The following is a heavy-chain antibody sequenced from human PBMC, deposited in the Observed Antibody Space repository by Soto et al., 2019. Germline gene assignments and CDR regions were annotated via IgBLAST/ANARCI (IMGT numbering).Heavy chain of an antibody. CDR2: ISYDGSNK. J-gene: IGHJ4*02. Sequence: QVQLVESGGGVVQPGRSLRLSCAASGFTFSSYGMHWVRQAPGKGLEWVAVISYDGSNKYYADSVKGRFTISRDNSKNTLYLQMNSRRAEDTAVYYCAKDDPREEGPISEEFDYWGQGTLVTVSS. CDR3: AKDDPREEGPISEEFDY. CDR1: GFTFSSYG. D-gene: IGHD3-3*02. V-gene: IGHV3-30*18.